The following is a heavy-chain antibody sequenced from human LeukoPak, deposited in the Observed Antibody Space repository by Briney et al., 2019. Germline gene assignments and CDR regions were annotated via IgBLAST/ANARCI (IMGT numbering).Heavy chain of an antibody. D-gene: IGHD4-17*01. V-gene: IGHV3-73*01. CDR3: TRQDYGDYVAFDI. CDR2: IRSKANSYAT. J-gene: IGHJ3*02. Sequence: GGSLRLSCAASGFTFRGSAMHGVRQASGKGLEWVGRIRSKANSYATAYAASVKGRFTISRDDSKNTAYLQMNSLKTEDTAVYYCTRQDYGDYVAFDIWGQGTMVTVRS. CDR1: GFTFRGSA.